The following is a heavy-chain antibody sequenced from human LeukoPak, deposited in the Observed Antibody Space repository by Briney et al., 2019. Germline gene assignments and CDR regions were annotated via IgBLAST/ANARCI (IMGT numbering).Heavy chain of an antibody. J-gene: IGHJ6*03. CDR3: AKGASFLEWTTYYYYYMDV. Sequence: GGSLRLSCAASGFTFSSYAMSWVRQAPGKGLEWVSAISGSGGSTYYADSVKGRFTISRDNSKNTLYLQMNSLRAEDTAVYYCAKGASFLEWTTYYYYYMDVWAKGPRSPSP. CDR1: GFTFSSYA. CDR2: ISGSGGST. D-gene: IGHD3-3*01. V-gene: IGHV3-23*01.